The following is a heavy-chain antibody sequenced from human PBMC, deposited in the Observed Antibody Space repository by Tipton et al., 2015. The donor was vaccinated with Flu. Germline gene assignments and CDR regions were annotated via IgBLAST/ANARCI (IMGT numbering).Heavy chain of an antibody. CDR2: IYHSGTT. V-gene: IGHV4-38-2*02. CDR3: ARGYFDSGAYYPHCFDP. J-gene: IGHJ5*02. D-gene: IGHD3-22*01. Sequence: GLVKPSETLSLTCSVSGYSIRSAYYWGWVRRPPGKGLEWIGTIYHSGTTYYNPSLKNRVTISVDKSKNQFSLKLTSVTAADTAVYYCARGYFDSGAYYPHCFDPWGQGTLVTVSS. CDR1: GYSIRSAYY.